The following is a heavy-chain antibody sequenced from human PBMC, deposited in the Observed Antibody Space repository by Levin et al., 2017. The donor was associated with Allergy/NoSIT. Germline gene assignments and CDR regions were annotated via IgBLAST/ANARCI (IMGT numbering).Heavy chain of an antibody. V-gene: IGHV3-23*01. CDR2: ISDSGAAT. Sequence: PGGSLRLSCIASGFTFSAYSMSWVRQPPGRGLEWVSVISDSGAATFYADSVKGRFTISRDNSKNMLFLQMNSLRAEDTAVYYCAKDPRYFDIWGRGTLVTVSS. J-gene: IGHJ2*01. CDR1: GFTFSAYS. CDR3: AKDPRYFDI.